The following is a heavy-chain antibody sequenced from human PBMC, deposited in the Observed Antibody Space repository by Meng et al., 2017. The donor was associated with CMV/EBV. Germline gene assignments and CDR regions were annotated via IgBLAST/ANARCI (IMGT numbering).Heavy chain of an antibody. CDR3: ARLGSTDDY. J-gene: IGHJ4*02. D-gene: IGHD2-15*01. Sequence: QVRRVRSGAEGKKPGSSVKVYCKASGGTFSSYAISWVRQAPGQGLEWMGWINPNSGGTNYAQKFQGRVTMTRDTSISTAYMELSRLRSDDTAVYYCARLGSTDDYWGQGTLVTVSS. CDR1: GGTFSSYA. CDR2: INPNSGGT. V-gene: IGHV1-2*02.